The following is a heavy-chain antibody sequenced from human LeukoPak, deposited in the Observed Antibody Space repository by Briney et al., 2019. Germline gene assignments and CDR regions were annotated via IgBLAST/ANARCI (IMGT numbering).Heavy chain of an antibody. Sequence: GGSLRLSCAASGFTVSSNYMSWVRQAPGKGLEWVSVIYSSGSTYYADSVKGRFTISRDNSKNTLYLQMNSLRAEDTAMYYCASPMTFMVRGLHGIDGFNIWGQGTMVTVSS. V-gene: IGHV3-53*01. CDR1: GFTVSSNY. J-gene: IGHJ3*02. CDR3: ASPMTFMVRGLHGIDGFNI. D-gene: IGHD3-10*01. CDR2: IYSSGST.